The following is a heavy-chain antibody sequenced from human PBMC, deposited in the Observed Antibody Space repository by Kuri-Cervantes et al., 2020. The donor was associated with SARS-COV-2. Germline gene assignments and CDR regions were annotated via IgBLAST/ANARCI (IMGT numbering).Heavy chain of an antibody. CDR2: INPDTGNA. V-gene: IGHV1-8*02. J-gene: IGHJ4*02. D-gene: IGHD3-10*01. Sequence: ASVKVSCKASGYTFTTSDINWVRQATGQGLEWMGWINPDTGNAGYAQKFQGRVTVTRDTSTSTAYMELRSLRSDDTAVYYCARERILWFGEPTHFDYWGQGTLVTVSS. CDR1: GYTFTTSD. CDR3: ARERILWFGEPTHFDY.